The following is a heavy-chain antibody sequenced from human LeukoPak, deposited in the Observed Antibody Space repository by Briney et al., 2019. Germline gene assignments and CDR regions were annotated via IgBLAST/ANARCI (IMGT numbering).Heavy chain of an antibody. CDR1: GFTFASYA. D-gene: IGHD3-3*02. Sequence: PGGSLRLSCTASGFTFASYAMSWVRQAPGKGLEWVSTVSGSGGSTYYADSVKGRFTISRDKSKNTLYLKMNSLTAEDTAVYFCAKESTFGGLGYSYYMDVWGKGTTVTVSS. CDR3: AKESTFGGLGYSYYMDV. CDR2: VSGSGGST. V-gene: IGHV3-23*01. J-gene: IGHJ6*03.